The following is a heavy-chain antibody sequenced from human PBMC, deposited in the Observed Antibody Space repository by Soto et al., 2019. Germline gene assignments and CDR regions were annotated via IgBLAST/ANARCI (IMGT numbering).Heavy chain of an antibody. CDR2: INTDASST. CDR3: AREDSSGFSPDY. CDR1: GFTFSSYW. D-gene: IGHD3-22*01. V-gene: IGHV3-74*01. J-gene: IGHJ4*02. Sequence: GSLRVSCAASGFTFSSYWMHCCRQSPGKRLLWVSRINTDASSTTYADSVKGRFTISRDNAKNTLYLQMNSLRAEETAVYYCAREDSSGFSPDYWGQGTQVTVSS.